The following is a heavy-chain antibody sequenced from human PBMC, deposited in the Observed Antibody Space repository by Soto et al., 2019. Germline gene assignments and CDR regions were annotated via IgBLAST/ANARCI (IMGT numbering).Heavy chain of an antibody. CDR1: GFTFSSYW. V-gene: IGHV3-7*01. J-gene: IGHJ4*02. CDR2: IKQDGSEK. D-gene: IGHD3-3*01. CDR3: ARDSYYDFWSGYLDY. Sequence: GGSLRLSCASSGFTFSSYWMSWVRQAPGKGLEWVANIKQDGSEKYYVDSVKGRFTISRDNAENSLYLQMNSLRAEDTAVYYCARDSYYDFWSGYLDYWGQGTLVTVSS.